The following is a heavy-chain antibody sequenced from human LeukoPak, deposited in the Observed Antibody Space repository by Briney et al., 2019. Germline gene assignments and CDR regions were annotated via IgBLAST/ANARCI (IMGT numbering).Heavy chain of an antibody. J-gene: IGHJ6*02. CDR2: IYYSGST. CDR3: ASSPPSYYGMDV. CDR1: GGSISSSSYY. Sequence: PSETLSLTCTVSGGSISSSSYYWNWIRQPPGKGLEWIGYIYYSGSTNYNPSLKSRVTILVDTSKNQFSLKLSFVTAADTAMYYCASSPPSYYGMDVWGQGTTVTVSS. V-gene: IGHV4-61*01.